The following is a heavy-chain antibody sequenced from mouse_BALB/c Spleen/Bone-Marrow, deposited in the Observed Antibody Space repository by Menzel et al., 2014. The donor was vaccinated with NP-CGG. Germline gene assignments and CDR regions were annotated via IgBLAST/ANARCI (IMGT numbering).Heavy chain of an antibody. Sequence: QVQPQQSGAELVRPGVSVKISCKGSGYTFTDYSIHWVRQSHAKSLEWTGVISTYYGDANYNQKFKGKATMTVDKSSSTAYMELARLTSEDSAIYYCARRGSMDYWGQGTSVTVSS. CDR3: ARRGSMDY. CDR2: ISTYYGDA. J-gene: IGHJ4*01. V-gene: IGHV1-67*01. CDR1: GYTFTDYS.